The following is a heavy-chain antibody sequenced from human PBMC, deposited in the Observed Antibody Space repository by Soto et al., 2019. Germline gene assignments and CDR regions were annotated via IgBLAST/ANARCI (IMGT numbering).Heavy chain of an antibody. D-gene: IGHD4-17*01. CDR2: ISAYNGNT. V-gene: IGHV1-18*01. CDR3: ARTVLTPNNWFDP. Sequence: QVQLVQSGAEVKKPGASVKVSCKASGYTFTSYGISWVRQAPGQGLEWMGWISAYNGNTNYAKKLQGRVTMNKDTATSTAYMELRSLRSDDTAVCYCARTVLTPNNWFDPWGQGTLVTVSS. CDR1: GYTFTSYG. J-gene: IGHJ5*02.